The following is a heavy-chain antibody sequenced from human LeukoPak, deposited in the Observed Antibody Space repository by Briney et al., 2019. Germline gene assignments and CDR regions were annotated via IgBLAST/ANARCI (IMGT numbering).Heavy chain of an antibody. D-gene: IGHD4-23*01. Sequence: SETLSLTCTVSGGSISSGDYYWSWIRQPPGKGLGWIGYIYYSGSTYYNPSLKSRVTISVDTSKNQFSLKLSSVTAADTAVYYCARDPGPMTTVVTAWGQGTLVTVSS. J-gene: IGHJ5*02. V-gene: IGHV4-30-4*01. CDR3: ARDPGPMTTVVTA. CDR1: GGSISSGDYY. CDR2: IYYSGST.